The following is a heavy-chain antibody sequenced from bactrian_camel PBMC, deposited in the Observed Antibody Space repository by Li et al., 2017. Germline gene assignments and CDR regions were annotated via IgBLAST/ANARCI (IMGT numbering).Heavy chain of an antibody. Sequence: HVQLVESGGGSVQAGGSLTLSCEVSDVTYDYWMGWFRPVPGKAREAVAIIEIDLTPTYSDSAKGRFTISKDNAKSTLYLQMNDLKPEDTAMYYCAADPSFSCSRYCYGHQSVIGYSLKGQGTQVT. CDR2: IEIDLTP. CDR1: DVTYDYW. V-gene: IGHV3S55*01. D-gene: IGHD1*01. J-gene: IGHJ4*01.